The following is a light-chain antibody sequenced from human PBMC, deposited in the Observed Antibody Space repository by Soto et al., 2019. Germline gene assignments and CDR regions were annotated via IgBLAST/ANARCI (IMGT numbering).Light chain of an antibody. Sequence: DIQMTQPPSSLSSSVVDTVTIAFRASQTILTYLNWYQQKPGKAPKLLIYAASSLQSGVPSRFSGGGSATDFTLTISSLQPEDFATYYCQQSFGTTWTFGQGTKVDIK. CDR1: QTILTY. CDR3: QQSFGTTWT. V-gene: IGKV1-39*01. J-gene: IGKJ1*01. CDR2: AAS.